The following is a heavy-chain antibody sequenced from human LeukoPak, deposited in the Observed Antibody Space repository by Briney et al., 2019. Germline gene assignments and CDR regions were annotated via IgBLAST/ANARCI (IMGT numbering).Heavy chain of an antibody. J-gene: IGHJ6*02. CDR3: ARGGFYGSGNSAYYYNGMEV. CDR1: GYTFTNFD. CDR2: MNPKTGNT. V-gene: IGHV1-8*01. Sequence: ASVKVSCKASGYTFTNFDIYWVRQATGQGLEWMGWMNPKTGNTGNAETLQGRVTMTRNTSISTAYMELSSLRSDDTALYYCARGGFYGSGNSAYYYNGMEVWGQGTSVTVSS. D-gene: IGHD3-10*01.